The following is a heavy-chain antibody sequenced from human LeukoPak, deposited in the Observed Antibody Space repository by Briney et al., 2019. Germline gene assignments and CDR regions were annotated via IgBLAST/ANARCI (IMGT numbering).Heavy chain of an antibody. V-gene: IGHV4-34*01. CDR2: INHSGST. Sequence: SETLSLTCAVYGGSFSGYYWSWIRQPPGKGLEWIGEINHSGSTNYNPSLKSRVTISVDTSKNQFSLKLSSVTAADTAVYYCARGSVVVVPAAMSWFDPWGQGTLVTVSS. CDR1: GGSFSGYY. J-gene: IGHJ5*02. CDR3: ARGSVVVVPAAMSWFDP. D-gene: IGHD2-2*01.